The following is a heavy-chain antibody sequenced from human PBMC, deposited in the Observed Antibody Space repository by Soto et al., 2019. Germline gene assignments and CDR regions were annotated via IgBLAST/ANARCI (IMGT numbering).Heavy chain of an antibody. D-gene: IGHD5-18*01. CDR2: ISYDGSNK. Sequence: QVQLVESGGGVVQPGRSLRLSCAASGFTFSSYGMHWVRQAPGKGLEWVAVISYDGSNKYYADSVKGRFTISRDNSKNTLYLQMNSLRADDTAVYYCAKSGYSYGQPLYYFDYWGQGTLVTVSS. J-gene: IGHJ4*02. CDR3: AKSGYSYGQPLYYFDY. V-gene: IGHV3-30*18. CDR1: GFTFSSYG.